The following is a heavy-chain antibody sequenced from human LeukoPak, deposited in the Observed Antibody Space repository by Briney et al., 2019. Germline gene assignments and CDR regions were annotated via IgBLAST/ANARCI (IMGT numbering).Heavy chain of an antibody. CDR1: GGSFSGYY. J-gene: IGHJ4*02. V-gene: IGHV4-34*01. CDR3: ARRGGMMRLRFFDY. D-gene: IGHD5-12*01. Sequence: SETLSLTCAVYGGSFSGYYWSWIRQPPGKGLEWIGEINHSGSTNYNPSLKSRVTISVDTSKNQFPLKLSSVTAADTAVYYCARRGGMMRLRFFDYWGKGTLVTVSS. CDR2: INHSGST.